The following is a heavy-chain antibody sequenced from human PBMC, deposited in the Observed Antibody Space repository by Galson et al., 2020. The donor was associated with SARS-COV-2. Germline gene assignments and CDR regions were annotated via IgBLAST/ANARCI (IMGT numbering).Heavy chain of an antibody. V-gene: IGHV5-51*01. CDR2: IYPGDSET. D-gene: IGHD6-6*01. CDR3: ARLDSTSSGNFDY. J-gene: IGHJ4*02. Sequence: HGESLKISCKGSGYDFTTSWIAWVRQMPGKGLEYMGLIYPGDSETTYSPSFQGQVTISADRSISTAYLQWNTLKASDTAMYYCARLDSTSSGNFDYWGQGTLVTVSS. CDR1: GYDFTTSW.